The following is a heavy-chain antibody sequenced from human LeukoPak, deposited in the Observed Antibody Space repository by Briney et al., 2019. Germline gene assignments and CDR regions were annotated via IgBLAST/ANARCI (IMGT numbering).Heavy chain of an antibody. D-gene: IGHD2-2*01. CDR3: ARVEISSTSSDYFDY. V-gene: IGHV4-34*01. Sequence: SETLSLTCAVYGGSFSGYYWSWIRQPPEKGLEWIGEINHSGSTNYNPSLKSRVTISVDTSKNQFSLKLSSVTAADTAVYYCARVEISSTSSDYFDYWGQGTLVTVSS. CDR1: GGSFSGYY. J-gene: IGHJ4*02. CDR2: INHSGST.